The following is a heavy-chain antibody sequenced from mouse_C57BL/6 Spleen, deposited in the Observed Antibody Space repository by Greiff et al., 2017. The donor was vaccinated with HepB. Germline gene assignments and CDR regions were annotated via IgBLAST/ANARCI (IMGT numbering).Heavy chain of an antibody. CDR3: AKQLYDSFDY. D-gene: IGHD2-4*01. CDR2: IDPSDSYT. J-gene: IGHJ2*01. CDR1: GYTFTSYW. Sequence: QVQLQQPGAELVRPGTSVKLSCKASGYTFTSYWMHWVKQRPGQGLEWIGVIDPSDSYTNYNQKFKGKATLTVDTSSSTAYMQLSSLTSEDSAVYDCAKQLYDSFDYWGQGTTLTVSS. V-gene: IGHV1-59*01.